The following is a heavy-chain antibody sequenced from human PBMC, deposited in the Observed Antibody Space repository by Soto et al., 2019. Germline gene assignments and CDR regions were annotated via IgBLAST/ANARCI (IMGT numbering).Heavy chain of an antibody. CDR3: AKAQSRYFDY. J-gene: IGHJ4*02. CDR2: ISSSSSNI. CDR1: GFTFSSFG. V-gene: IGHV3-48*01. Sequence: EVQLVESGGGLVQPGGSLRLSCAASGFTFSSFGMNWVRQAPGKGLEWVSYISSSSSNIYYADSVKGRFTISRDNANNAMELQMSSLRADDTAVYYCAKAQSRYFDYWGQGTLATVSS.